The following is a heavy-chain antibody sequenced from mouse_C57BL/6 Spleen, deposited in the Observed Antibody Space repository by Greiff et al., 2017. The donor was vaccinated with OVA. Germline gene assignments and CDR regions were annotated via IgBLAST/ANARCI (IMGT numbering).Heavy chain of an antibody. Sequence: EVQLQQSGPELVKPGASVKISCKASGYTFTDYYMNWVKQSHGKSLEWIGDINPNNGGTSYNQKFKGKATLTVDKSSSTAYMELRSLTSEDSAVYYCARGGTTVVGRDAMDYWGQGTSVTVSS. D-gene: IGHD1-1*01. CDR1: GYTFTDYY. CDR3: ARGGTTVVGRDAMDY. CDR2: INPNNGGT. V-gene: IGHV1-26*01. J-gene: IGHJ4*01.